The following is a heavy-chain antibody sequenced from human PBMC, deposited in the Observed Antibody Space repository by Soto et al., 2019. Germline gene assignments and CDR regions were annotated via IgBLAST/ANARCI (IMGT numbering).Heavy chain of an antibody. CDR1: GGSISSSSYY. CDR3: ARRVKGWFGESSKEPKKNWFDP. Sequence: PSETLSLTCTVSGGSISSSSYYWGWIRQPPGKGLEWFGSIYYSGSTYYNPSLKSRVTISVDTSKNQFSLKLSSVTAADTAVYYCARRVKGWFGESSKEPKKNWFDPWGQGTLVTAPQ. V-gene: IGHV4-39*01. D-gene: IGHD3-10*01. J-gene: IGHJ5*02. CDR2: IYYSGST.